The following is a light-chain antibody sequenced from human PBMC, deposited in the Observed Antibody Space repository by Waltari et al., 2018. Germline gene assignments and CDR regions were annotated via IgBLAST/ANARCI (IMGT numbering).Light chain of an antibody. J-gene: IGKJ1*01. V-gene: IGKV1-39*01. CDR2: AAS. Sequence: DIQMTQSPSSLSASVGDRVTITCRASQTVVSYLHWYQHKPGKAPKLLIYAASGLQSGVPSRCSGSGSGTDFTLTISSLQPEDCATYYCQQTYTTLGTFGQGTKVEIK. CDR1: QTVVSY. CDR3: QQTYTTLGT.